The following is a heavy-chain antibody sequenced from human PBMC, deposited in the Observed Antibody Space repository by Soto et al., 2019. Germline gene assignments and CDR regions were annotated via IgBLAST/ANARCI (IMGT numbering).Heavy chain of an antibody. CDR2: MNPNSGNT. CDR3: AREGLLTICGVGDTPREHDYSYYGMDV. CDR1: GYTFTSYD. Sequence: QVQLVQSGAEVKKPGASVKVSCKASGYTFTSYDINWVRQATGQGLEWMGWMNPNSGNTGYAQKFQGRVTMTRNTTIRTAYMELSSLRSDDPAVYYCAREGLLTICGVGDTPREHDYSYYGMDVWGQGTTVTVSS. V-gene: IGHV1-8*01. D-gene: IGHD3-3*01. J-gene: IGHJ6*02.